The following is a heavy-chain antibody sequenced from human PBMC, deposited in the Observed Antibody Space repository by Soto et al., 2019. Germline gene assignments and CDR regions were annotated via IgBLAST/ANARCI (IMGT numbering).Heavy chain of an antibody. J-gene: IGHJ5*02. CDR2: ISHIGST. CDR3: ARDLNWFDP. V-gene: IGHV4-59*12. Sequence: SETLSLTCTVSGGSISSYYWSWIRQPPGKGLEWIGYISHIGSTNYNPSLKSRVTMSVDTSKNQFSLKLTSVTAADTAVYYCARDLNWFDPWGQGTLVTVS. CDR1: GGSISSYY.